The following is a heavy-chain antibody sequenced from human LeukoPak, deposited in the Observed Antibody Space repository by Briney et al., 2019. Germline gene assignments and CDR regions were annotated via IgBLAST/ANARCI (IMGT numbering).Heavy chain of an antibody. CDR3: ARLGAIGVVPDAMPDWYCNL. J-gene: IGHJ2*01. V-gene: IGHV5-51*01. CDR1: GYLFNNYW. Sequence: GESLKTSCQGSGYLFNNYWIGWVRQIPGKGLGWMGSIYPSDSDTIYSPSFEGQVALSADKSISTAYLQWSSLKASDTAMYYCARLGAIGVVPDAMPDWYCNLWGRGTLVSVSS. D-gene: IGHD2-2*01. CDR2: IYPSDSDT.